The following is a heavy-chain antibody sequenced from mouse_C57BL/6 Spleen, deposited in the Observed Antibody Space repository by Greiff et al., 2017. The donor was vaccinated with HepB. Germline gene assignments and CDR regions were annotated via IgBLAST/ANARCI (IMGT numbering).Heavy chain of an antibody. CDR3: ARENYGRIGYYYAMDY. D-gene: IGHD1-1*02. V-gene: IGHV5-4*01. Sequence: EVKLMESGGGLVKPGGSLKLSCAASGFTFSSYAMSWVRQTPEKRLEWVATISDGGSYTYYPDNVKGRFTISRDNAKNNLYLQMSHLKSEDTAMYYCARENYGRIGYYYAMDYWGQGTSVTVSS. J-gene: IGHJ4*01. CDR1: GFTFSSYA. CDR2: ISDGGSYT.